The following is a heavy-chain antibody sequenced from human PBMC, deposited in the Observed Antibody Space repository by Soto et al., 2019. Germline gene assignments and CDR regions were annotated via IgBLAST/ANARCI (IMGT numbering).Heavy chain of an antibody. CDR2: IYWDDDK. V-gene: IGHV2-5*02. CDR3: AHRVLRTVFGLVTTTAIYFDF. CDR1: GFSLTTSGVG. J-gene: IGHJ4*02. Sequence: QITLNESGPTQVKPRQTLTLTCTFSGFSLTTSGVGVGWNRQSPGKAPEWLALIYWDDDKRYSPSLKSRLTLPKDTSKNQVVLTMADLDPADTATYYCAHRVLRTVFGLVTTTAIYFDFWGQGTPVAVSS. D-gene: IGHD3-3*01.